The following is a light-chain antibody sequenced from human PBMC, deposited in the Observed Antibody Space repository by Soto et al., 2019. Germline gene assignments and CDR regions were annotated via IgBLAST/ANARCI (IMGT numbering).Light chain of an antibody. Sequence: EIVLTQSPATLSLSPGERATLSCRASQSVSSYLAWYQQKPGQAPRLLIYDASNRATGIPARFSGSGSGTAFTLTISSLEPEDFAVYDCQQRSNWPPLTFGGGTKVDIK. CDR2: DAS. CDR3: QQRSNWPPLT. CDR1: QSVSSY. V-gene: IGKV3-11*01. J-gene: IGKJ4*01.